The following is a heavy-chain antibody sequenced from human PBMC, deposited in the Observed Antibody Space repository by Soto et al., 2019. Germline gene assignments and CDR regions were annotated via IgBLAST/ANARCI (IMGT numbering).Heavy chain of an antibody. Sequence: PGGSLRLSCAASGFTFSSYTLNWVRRAPGKGLEWVATSSDRRTGNTHYSDSVRGRFTLSRDYSRNILFLQMGSLRADDTALYYCTTWLTAHFDYWGRGTQGTVSS. CDR3: TTWLTAHFDY. CDR1: GFTFSSYT. V-gene: IGHV3-23*01. D-gene: IGHD2-21*02. J-gene: IGHJ4*02. CDR2: SSDRRTGNT.